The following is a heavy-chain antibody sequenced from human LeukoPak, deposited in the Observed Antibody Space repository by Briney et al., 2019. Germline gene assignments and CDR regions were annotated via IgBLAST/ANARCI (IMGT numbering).Heavy chain of an antibody. J-gene: IGHJ4*02. CDR3: ASRPSNTWAGPLDF. V-gene: IGHV3-74*01. D-gene: IGHD6-13*01. Sequence: PGGSLRLSCAASGFTFSSYWMHWVRQAPGKGLVWVARINSDGSSTSYADSVKGRFTISRDNAKNTLYLQMNSLRAEDTAIYYCASRPSNTWAGPLDFWGQGTLVTVSS. CDR2: INSDGSST. CDR1: GFTFSSYW.